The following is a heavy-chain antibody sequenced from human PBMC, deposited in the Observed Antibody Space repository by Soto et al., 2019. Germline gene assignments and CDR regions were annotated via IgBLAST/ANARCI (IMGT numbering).Heavy chain of an antibody. CDR3: ARHSSSWYYFDY. J-gene: IGHJ4*02. CDR2: ISYDGSNK. V-gene: IGHV3-30-3*01. Sequence: PGGSLRLSCAASGFTFSSYAMHWVRQAPGKGLEWVAVISYDGSNKYYADSVKGRFTISRDNSKNTLYLQMNSLRAEDTAVYYCARHSSSWYYFDYWGQGTLVTVFS. CDR1: GFTFSSYA. D-gene: IGHD6-13*01.